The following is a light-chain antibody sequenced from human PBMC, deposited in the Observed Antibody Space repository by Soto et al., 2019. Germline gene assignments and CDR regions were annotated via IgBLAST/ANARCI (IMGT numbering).Light chain of an antibody. V-gene: IGLV1-44*01. Sequence: QSVLTQSPSASGTPGQRVSISCSGSTSNIGTNTVSWYQHLPGTAPKLLINSNDQRPPAVPGLFSGSMSGTSASLAISGLLSEYGAEYYRATWHDSLNVVFGGGTQL. CDR3: ATWHDSLNVV. CDR2: SND. CDR1: TSNIGTNT. J-gene: IGLJ2*01.